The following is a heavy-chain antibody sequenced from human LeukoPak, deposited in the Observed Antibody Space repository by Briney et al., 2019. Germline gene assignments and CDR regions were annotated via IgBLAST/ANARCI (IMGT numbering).Heavy chain of an antibody. Sequence: GGSLRLSCAASGFTFSNAWMSWVRQAPGKGLEWLGRIKSKIDGGTTDDAAPVKGRFTISRDDSKDTLYLQMNSLKSEDTAVYYCTTDRYYALGSYATFDYCGQGTLVTVSS. V-gene: IGHV3-15*01. D-gene: IGHD3-10*01. CDR3: TTDRYYALGSYATFDY. J-gene: IGHJ4*02. CDR2: IKSKIDGGTT. CDR1: GFTFSNAW.